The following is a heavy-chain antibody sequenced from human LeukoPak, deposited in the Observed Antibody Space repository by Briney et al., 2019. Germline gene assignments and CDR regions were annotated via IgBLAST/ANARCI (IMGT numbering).Heavy chain of an antibody. J-gene: IGHJ3*02. CDR3: ARDGLLAYCGGNCSGVFDI. V-gene: IGHV3-21*01. CDR2: ISAAGSYI. CDR1: GFTFRSYS. Sequence: GSLRLSCAASGFTFRSYSMNWVRQAPGKGLEGVSSISAAGSYIYYANAVKGRFTISRDNAEGSLYLQMNSLTPEDTAVYYCARDGLLAYCGGNCSGVFDIWGQGTMVAVSS. D-gene: IGHD2-21*01.